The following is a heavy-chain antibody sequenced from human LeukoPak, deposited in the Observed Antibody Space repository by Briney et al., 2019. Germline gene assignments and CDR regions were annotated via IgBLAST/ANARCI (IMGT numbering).Heavy chain of an antibody. D-gene: IGHD3-3*01. CDR2: IIPIFGTA. CDR1: GGTFSSYA. Sequence: ASVKVPCKASGGTFSSYAISWVRQAPGQGLEWMGGIIPIFGTANYAQKFQGRVTITTDESTSTAYMELSSLRSEDTAVYYCAREMDDFWSGTFDYWGQGTLVTVSS. CDR3: AREMDDFWSGTFDY. V-gene: IGHV1-69*05. J-gene: IGHJ4*02.